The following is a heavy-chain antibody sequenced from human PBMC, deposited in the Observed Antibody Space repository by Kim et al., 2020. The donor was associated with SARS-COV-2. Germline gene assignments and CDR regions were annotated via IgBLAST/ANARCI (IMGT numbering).Heavy chain of an antibody. J-gene: IGHJ4*02. V-gene: IGHV4-39*01. Sequence: SLKIRVTISVDTSKNQFALKLSSVTAADTAVYYCARLLGVDIVATPYFDYWGQGTLVTVSS. CDR3: ARLLGVDIVATPYFDY. D-gene: IGHD5-12*01.